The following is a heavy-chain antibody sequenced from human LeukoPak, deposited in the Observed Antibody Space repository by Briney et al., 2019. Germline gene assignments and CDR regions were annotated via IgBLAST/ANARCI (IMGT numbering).Heavy chain of an antibody. Sequence: PSETLSLTCTVSGGSISNYYWNWIRQPPGKGLEWIGYIYYSGTTNYNPSLKSRVTISVDTSKNQFSLKLTSVTAADTAVYYCARGYSSSWYFNWFDPWGQGTLVTVSS. CDR1: GGSISNYY. J-gene: IGHJ5*02. CDR2: IYYSGTT. CDR3: ARGYSSSWYFNWFDP. D-gene: IGHD6-13*01. V-gene: IGHV4-59*08.